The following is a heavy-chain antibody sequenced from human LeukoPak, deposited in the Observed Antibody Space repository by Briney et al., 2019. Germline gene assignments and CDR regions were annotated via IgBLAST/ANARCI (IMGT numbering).Heavy chain of an antibody. D-gene: IGHD4-17*01. CDR3: ARDREYGPDAFDI. Sequence: GASVTVSCTASGYTFTSYGISWVRQAPGQGLEWMGWISAYNGNTNYAQKLQGRVTMTTNTSTSTAYMELRSLRSDDTAVYYCARDREYGPDAFDIWGQGTMVTVSS. CDR1: GYTFTSYG. J-gene: IGHJ3*02. V-gene: IGHV1-18*01. CDR2: ISAYNGNT.